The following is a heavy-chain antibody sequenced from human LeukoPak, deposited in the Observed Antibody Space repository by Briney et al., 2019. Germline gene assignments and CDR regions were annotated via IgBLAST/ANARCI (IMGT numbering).Heavy chain of an antibody. CDR3: TTWGVGADYYYYGMDV. CDR1: GFTFSNAW. V-gene: IGHV3-15*01. CDR2: IKSKTDGGTT. D-gene: IGHD1-26*01. J-gene: IGHJ6*02. Sequence: PGGSLRLSCVASGFTFSNAWMSWVRQAPGKGLEWVGRIKSKTDGGTTDYAAPVKGRFTISRDDSKNTLYLQMNSLKTEDTAVYYCTTWGVGADYYYYGMDVWGHGTMVTVSS.